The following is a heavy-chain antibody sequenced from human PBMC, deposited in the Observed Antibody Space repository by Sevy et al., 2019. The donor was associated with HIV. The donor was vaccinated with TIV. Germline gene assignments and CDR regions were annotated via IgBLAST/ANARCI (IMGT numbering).Heavy chain of an antibody. V-gene: IGHV1-2*02. CDR3: ARGNMITFGRVIATFDA. CDR2: INPNSGAT. Sequence: ASVKVSCKASGYTFTGHYIHWVRQAPGQGLEWMGFINPNSGATKYAQKFQGRVTMTRDTSISAAYMDLSGLRSDDTAVYYCARGNMITFGRVIATFDAWGRGTHVTISS. D-gene: IGHD3-16*02. J-gene: IGHJ4*02. CDR1: GYTFTGHY.